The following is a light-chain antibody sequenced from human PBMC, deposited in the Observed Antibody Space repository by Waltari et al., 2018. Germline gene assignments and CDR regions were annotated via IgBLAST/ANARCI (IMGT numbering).Light chain of an antibody. Sequence: MTQSPSSLSASVGDRVTITCRASQGISNYLAGYQQKPGQAPRLLIYGASTRATGIPARFSGSGSGTEFTLTISSLQSEDFAVYYCHQYNNWPRTFGQGTKVEIK. CDR2: GAS. V-gene: IGKV3-15*01. CDR1: QGISNY. J-gene: IGKJ1*01. CDR3: HQYNNWPRT.